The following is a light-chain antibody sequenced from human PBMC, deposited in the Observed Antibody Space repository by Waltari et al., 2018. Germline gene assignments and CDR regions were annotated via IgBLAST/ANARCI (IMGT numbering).Light chain of an antibody. CDR1: QSIPRW. CDR2: KAS. J-gene: IGKJ3*01. CDR3: QHYDSYSAT. Sequence: DIQMTQSPSTLSASVGDRVTITCRASQSIPRWLAWYQQKPGKAPKLLIYKASILESGVPSRFSGGGSGTEFTLTISSLQPDDFATYYCQHYDSYSATFGRGIKIEIK. V-gene: IGKV1-5*03.